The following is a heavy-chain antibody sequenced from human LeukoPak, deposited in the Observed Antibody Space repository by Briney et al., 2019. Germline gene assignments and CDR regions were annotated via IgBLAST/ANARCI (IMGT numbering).Heavy chain of an antibody. CDR1: GFTFSSYA. V-gene: IGHV3-30*04. D-gene: IGHD3-9*01. Sequence: GGSLRLSCAASGFTFSSYAMHWVRQAPGKGLEWVAVISYDGSNKYYEDSVKGRFTISRDNSKNTLYLQMNSLRAEDTAVYYCARSFDILTGYYLDYWGQGTLVTVSS. J-gene: IGHJ4*02. CDR2: ISYDGSNK. CDR3: ARSFDILTGYYLDY.